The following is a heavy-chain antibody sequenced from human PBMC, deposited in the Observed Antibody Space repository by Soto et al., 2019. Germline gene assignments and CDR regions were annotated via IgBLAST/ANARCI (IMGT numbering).Heavy chain of an antibody. CDR2: IWFDGSDK. CDR1: GFTFSSYG. D-gene: IGHD2-15*01. Sequence: QVQLVESGGCVVQPGRSLRLSCAASGFTFSSYGMHWVRQAPGKGLEWVALIWFDGSDKYSAYSVKGRFTISRDNSKNTLYLQMNSLRAEDTAVYYCARLYCSASSCYSVGGFDIWGQGTMVTVSS. J-gene: IGHJ3*02. V-gene: IGHV3-33*03. CDR3: ARLYCSASSCYSVGGFDI.